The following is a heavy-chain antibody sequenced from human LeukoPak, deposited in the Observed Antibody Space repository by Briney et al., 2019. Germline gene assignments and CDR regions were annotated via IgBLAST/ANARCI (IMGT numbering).Heavy chain of an antibody. CDR2: INPNSGDT. CDR3: ARAGPGKKSNFDY. D-gene: IGHD3-10*01. CDR1: GYTFTGYY. Sequence: ASVKVSCKASGYTFTGYYMHWVRQAPGQGLEWMGWINPNSGDTNYAQRFQGRVTMTRDTSINTAYMELSRLRSDDTAVYYCARAGPGKKSNFDYWGQGTLVTVSS. J-gene: IGHJ4*02. V-gene: IGHV1-2*02.